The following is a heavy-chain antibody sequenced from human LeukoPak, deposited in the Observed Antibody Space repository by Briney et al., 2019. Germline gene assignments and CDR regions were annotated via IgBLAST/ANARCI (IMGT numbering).Heavy chain of an antibody. Sequence: GESLKISCKGSGYSFTSYWIGWVRQMPGKGLEWMGIIYPGDSDTRYSPSFQGQVTISADKSISTAYLQWSSLKASDTAMYYCARQEYDILTGYYRSIDYWGQGTLVTVPS. CDR3: ARQEYDILTGYYRSIDY. D-gene: IGHD3-9*01. V-gene: IGHV5-51*01. CDR2: IYPGDSDT. CDR1: GYSFTSYW. J-gene: IGHJ4*02.